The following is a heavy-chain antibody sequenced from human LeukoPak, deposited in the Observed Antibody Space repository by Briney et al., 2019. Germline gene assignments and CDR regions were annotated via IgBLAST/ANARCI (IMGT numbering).Heavy chain of an antibody. D-gene: IGHD6-13*01. J-gene: IGHJ5*02. V-gene: IGHV4-31*03. CDR3: ARFRGAAAAEKNDNWFDP. CDR2: IYYSGST. CDR1: GGSISSGGYY. Sequence: SETLSLTCTVSGGSISSGGYYWSWIRQHSGKGLEWIGYIYYSGSTYYNPSLKSRVTISVDTSKNQFSLKLSSVTAADTAVYYCARFRGAAAAEKNDNWFDPWGQGTLVTVSS.